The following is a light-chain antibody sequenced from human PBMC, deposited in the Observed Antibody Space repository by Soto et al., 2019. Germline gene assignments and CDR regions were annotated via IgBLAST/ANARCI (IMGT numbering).Light chain of an antibody. CDR1: QSVISSY. V-gene: IGKV3-20*01. J-gene: IGKJ1*01. CDR3: QQYASSPGT. Sequence: EIMLTQSPGTLSLSPGEGATLSCRASQSVISSYLAWYQQKPGQAPRLLIYGASSRATGIPDRFSGSGSGTDFSLIISRLEPEDFAVYYCQQYASSPGTFGQGTKVEIK. CDR2: GAS.